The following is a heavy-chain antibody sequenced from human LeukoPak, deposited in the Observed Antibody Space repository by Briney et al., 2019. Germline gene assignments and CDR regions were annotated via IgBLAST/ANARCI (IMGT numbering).Heavy chain of an antibody. J-gene: IGHJ4*02. D-gene: IGHD5-18*01. CDR3: AGGTRYSDGYGDY. V-gene: IGHV4-59*01. Sequence: SETLSLTCSVSGGPLSDYYWNWIRQPPGMGLEWIGYISHSGITEYNPSLKSRVTISVDTSKNQFSLKVGSVTAADTAVYYCAGGTRYSDGYGDYWGQGTLVTVSS. CDR2: ISHSGIT. CDR1: GGPLSDYY.